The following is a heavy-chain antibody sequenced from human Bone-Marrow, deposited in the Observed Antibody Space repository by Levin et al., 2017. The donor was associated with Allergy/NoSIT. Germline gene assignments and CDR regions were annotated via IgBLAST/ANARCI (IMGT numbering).Heavy chain of an antibody. CDR3: AKALKGDSSSWYNPGYYYGMDV. CDR2: ISWNSGSI. J-gene: IGHJ6*02. CDR1: GFTFDDYA. Sequence: GGSLRLSCAASGFTFDDYAMHWVRQAPGKGLEWVSGISWNSGSIGYADSVKGRFTISRDNAKNSLYLQMNSLRAEDTALYYCAKALKGDSSSWYNPGYYYGMDVWGQGTTVTVSS. D-gene: IGHD6-13*01. V-gene: IGHV3-9*01.